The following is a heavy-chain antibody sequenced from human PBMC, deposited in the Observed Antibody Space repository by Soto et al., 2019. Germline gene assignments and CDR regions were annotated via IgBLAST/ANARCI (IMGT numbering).Heavy chain of an antibody. J-gene: IGHJ6*02. CDR3: ARGGYSYGHGSYYYYGMDV. CDR1: GGTFSSYA. V-gene: IGHV1-69*13. Sequence: SVKVSCKASGGTFSSYAISWVRQAPGQGLEWMGGIIPIFGTANYAQKFQGRVTITADESTSTAYMELSSLRSEDTAVYYCARGGYSYGHGSYYYYGMDVWGQGTTVTVSS. D-gene: IGHD5-18*01. CDR2: IIPIFGTA.